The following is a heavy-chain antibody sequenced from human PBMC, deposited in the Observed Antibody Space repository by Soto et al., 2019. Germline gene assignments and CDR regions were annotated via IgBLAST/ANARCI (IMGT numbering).Heavy chain of an antibody. CDR3: ARSQTTLTFYDY. CDR2: IYYSGST. CDR1: AGSISTYY. J-gene: IGHJ4*02. Sequence: PSETLSLTCTVSAGSISTYYWSWIRQPPGKGLEWIGYIYYSGSTNYNPSLKSRVTISVDTSKNQFSLKLTSVTAADTAVYYCARSQTTLTFYDYWGQGTLVIVSS. V-gene: IGHV4-59*12. D-gene: IGHD4-17*01.